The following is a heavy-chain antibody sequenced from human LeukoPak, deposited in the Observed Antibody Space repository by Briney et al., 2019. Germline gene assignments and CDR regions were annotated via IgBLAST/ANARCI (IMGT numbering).Heavy chain of an antibody. V-gene: IGHV3-23*01. CDR2: ICGHGISI. CDR1: GFTFNNYA. CDR3: AKEDGNNRSGRYHYFDY. J-gene: IGHJ4*02. Sequence: GGSLRLSCEASGFTFNNYAMSWVRQAPGKGLEWVSGICGHGISIYCADSVKGRFTISRDNSKSTLYLVMNSLRAEDTAVYYCAKEDGNNRSGRYHYFDYWGQGTLVTVSS. D-gene: IGHD3-10*01.